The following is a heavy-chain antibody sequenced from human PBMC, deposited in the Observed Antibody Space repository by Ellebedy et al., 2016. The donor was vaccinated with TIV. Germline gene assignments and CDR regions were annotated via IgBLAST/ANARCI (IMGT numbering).Heavy chain of an antibody. CDR2: INTGNGNT. V-gene: IGHV1-3*04. CDR3: ATREWQDPMDV. CDR1: GHTFTTYG. D-gene: IGHD3-3*01. Sequence: ASVKVSCXASGHTFTTYGIHWVRQAPGQRPEWMGWINTGNGNTKYSQTFQGRVTITSDTSATTAYMELSGLMSEDTAVYYCATREWQDPMDVWGQGTTVTVSS. J-gene: IGHJ6*02.